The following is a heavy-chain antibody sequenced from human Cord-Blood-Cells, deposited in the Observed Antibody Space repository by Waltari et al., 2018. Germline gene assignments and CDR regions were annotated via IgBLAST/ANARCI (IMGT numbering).Heavy chain of an antibody. J-gene: IGHJ4*02. CDR3: AVDTAMVYSFDY. Sequence: QVQLVQSGAEVKKPGSSVKVSCKDSGGTFSSYAISWVRQAPGQGLEWMGGIVPIFGTANYAQTFQGRVTITADESTSTAYMELSSLRSEETAVYYCAVDTAMVYSFDYWGQGTLVTVSS. CDR2: IVPIFGTA. V-gene: IGHV1-69*12. D-gene: IGHD5-18*01. CDR1: GGTFSSYA.